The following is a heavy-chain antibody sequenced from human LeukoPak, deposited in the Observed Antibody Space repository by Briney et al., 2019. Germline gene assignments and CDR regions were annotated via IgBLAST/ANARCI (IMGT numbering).Heavy chain of an antibody. CDR2: IYYSGST. Sequence: SETLSLTCIVSGDSISSFYWSWIRQPPEKGLEWIGYIYYSGSTNYNPSLKSRVTISVDTSKNQFSLKLSSVTAADTAVYYCATTYSSSRYPGMDVWGQGTTVTVSS. V-gene: IGHV4-59*08. CDR1: GDSISSFY. J-gene: IGHJ6*02. D-gene: IGHD6-13*01. CDR3: ATTYSSSRYPGMDV.